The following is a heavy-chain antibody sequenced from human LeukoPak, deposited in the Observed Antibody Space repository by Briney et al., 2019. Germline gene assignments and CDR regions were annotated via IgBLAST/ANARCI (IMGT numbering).Heavy chain of an antibody. CDR3: ATRGRMVRGATKRVFDY. J-gene: IGHJ4*02. Sequence: KPSETRSPTRPVDGASFGSYYWSWIRQLPGKGLEWIGAIHPSGSTNSNSSLKRRVTISVDTSKSQFSLKLSSVTAADTAVYYCATRGRMVRGATKRVFDYWGQGPLVTVSS. CDR2: IHPSGST. V-gene: IGHV4-34*01. D-gene: IGHD3-10*01. CDR1: GASFGSYY.